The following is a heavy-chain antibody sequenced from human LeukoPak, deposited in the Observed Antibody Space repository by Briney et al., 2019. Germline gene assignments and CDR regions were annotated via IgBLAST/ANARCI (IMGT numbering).Heavy chain of an antibody. J-gene: IGHJ1*01. CDR3: ARGGNEVVADAEYFQH. Sequence: GASVKVSCKASGYTFTGYYMHWVRQAPGQGFEWMGIINPSGGSTRYAQKFQGRVTMTRDMSTSTVYMELSSLRSEDTAVYYCARGGNEVVADAEYFQHWGQGTLVTVSS. V-gene: IGHV1-46*01. CDR2: INPSGGST. CDR1: GYTFTGYY. D-gene: IGHD3-22*01.